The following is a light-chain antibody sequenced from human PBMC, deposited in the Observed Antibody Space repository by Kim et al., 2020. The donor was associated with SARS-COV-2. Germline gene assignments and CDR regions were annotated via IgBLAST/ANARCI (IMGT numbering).Light chain of an antibody. CDR3: SSYAGSNNLV. CDR1: SSDVGGYNY. J-gene: IGLJ2*01. Sequence: GQSGTTSCTGTSSDVGGYNYVSWYQQHPGKAPKLMIYEVNKRPSGVPDRFSGSKSGNTASLTVSGLQAEDEADYYCSSYAGSNNLVFGGGTQLTVL. V-gene: IGLV2-8*01. CDR2: EVN.